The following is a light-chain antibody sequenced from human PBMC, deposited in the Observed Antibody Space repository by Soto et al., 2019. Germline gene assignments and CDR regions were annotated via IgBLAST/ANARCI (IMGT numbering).Light chain of an antibody. Sequence: DIQMTQSPSSLSASVGDRVTITCRASQGIRNYLAWYQQKPGKVPQLLIFAASTLQSGVPSRFSGSGSGTDFTLTIRGLQPEDVATYYCQKYNSAPRTFGQGTKVDIK. CDR2: AAS. J-gene: IGKJ1*01. CDR1: QGIRNY. CDR3: QKYNSAPRT. V-gene: IGKV1-27*01.